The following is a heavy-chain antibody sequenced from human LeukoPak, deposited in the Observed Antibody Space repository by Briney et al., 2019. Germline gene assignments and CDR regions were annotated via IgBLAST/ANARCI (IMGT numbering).Heavy chain of an antibody. J-gene: IGHJ4*02. CDR1: GFTFSSHA. Sequence: PGGSLRLSCAASGFTFSSHAMSWVRQAPGKGLEWISGISGSAGISTYYADSVKGRFTISRDNSKNTVYLQMNGLRAEDTAVYYCAKDFGNYISGFNYWGQGTLVTVSS. D-gene: IGHD3-22*01. CDR3: AKDFGNYISGFNY. CDR2: ISGSAGIST. V-gene: IGHV3-23*01.